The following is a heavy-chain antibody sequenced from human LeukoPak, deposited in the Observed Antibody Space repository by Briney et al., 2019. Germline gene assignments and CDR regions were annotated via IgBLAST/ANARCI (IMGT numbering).Heavy chain of an antibody. CDR2: INHSGST. CDR3: ARARQGWNYYGSGSYFDY. V-gene: IGHV4-34*01. CDR1: GGSVSDYY. D-gene: IGHD3-10*01. J-gene: IGHJ4*02. Sequence: SETLSLTCTASGGSVSDYYWSWIRQPPGTGLEWIGEINHSGSTNYNPSLKSRVTISVDTSKNHFSLKLSSVTAADTAVYYCARARQGWNYYGSGSYFDYWGQGTLVTVSS.